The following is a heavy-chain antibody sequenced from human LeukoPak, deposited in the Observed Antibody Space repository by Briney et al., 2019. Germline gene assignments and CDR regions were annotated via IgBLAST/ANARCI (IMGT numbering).Heavy chain of an antibody. Sequence: GGSLRLSCAASGFTLSSYGMHWVRQAPGKGLVWVSRINGDGTSATYADSVKGRFTISRDNVKNTLYLQMNSLRAEDTAVYYCARAFAYSSPPYWGQGTLVTVSS. D-gene: IGHD6-13*01. V-gene: IGHV3-74*01. CDR1: GFTLSSYG. CDR2: INGDGTSA. CDR3: ARAFAYSSPPY. J-gene: IGHJ4*02.